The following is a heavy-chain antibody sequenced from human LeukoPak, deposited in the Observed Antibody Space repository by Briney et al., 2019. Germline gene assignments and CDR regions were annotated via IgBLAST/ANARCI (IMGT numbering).Heavy chain of an antibody. CDR3: ARHPGYSSGWYPNYGMDV. D-gene: IGHD6-19*01. Sequence: SETLSLTCAVYGGSFSGYYWSWIRQPPGKGLEWIGEINHSGSTNYNPSLKSRVTISVDTSKNQFSLKPSSVTAADTAVYYCARHPGYSSGWYPNYGMDVWGKGTTVTVSS. CDR2: INHSGST. CDR1: GGSFSGYY. J-gene: IGHJ6*04. V-gene: IGHV4-34*01.